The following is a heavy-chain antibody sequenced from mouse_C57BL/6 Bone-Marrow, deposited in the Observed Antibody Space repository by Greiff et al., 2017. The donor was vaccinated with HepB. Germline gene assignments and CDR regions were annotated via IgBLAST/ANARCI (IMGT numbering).Heavy chain of an antibody. CDR1: GYTFTSYG. Sequence: QVQLQQSGAELARPGASVKLSCKASGYTFTSYGISWVKQRTGQGLEWIGEIYPRSGNTYYNEKFKGKATLTADKYSSTAYMELRSLTSEDSAVYFCARGGGNYHMDYWGQGTTVTVSS. D-gene: IGHD2-1*01. CDR2: IYPRSGNT. CDR3: ARGGGNYHMDY. V-gene: IGHV1-81*01. J-gene: IGHJ4*01.